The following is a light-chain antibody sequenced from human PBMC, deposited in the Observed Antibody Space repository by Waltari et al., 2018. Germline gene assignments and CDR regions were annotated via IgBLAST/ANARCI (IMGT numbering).Light chain of an antibody. V-gene: IGLV2-23*01. J-gene: IGLJ2*01. Sequence: QSALTQPASVSGSPGQSITISCPGTSSAVGSYNLVSWYQQHPGKAPKLMIYEASKRPSGVSNRFPGSKSGNTASLTISGLQAEDEADYYCCSYAGSSTCVFGGGTKLTVL. CDR1: SSAVGSYNL. CDR2: EAS. CDR3: CSYAGSSTCV.